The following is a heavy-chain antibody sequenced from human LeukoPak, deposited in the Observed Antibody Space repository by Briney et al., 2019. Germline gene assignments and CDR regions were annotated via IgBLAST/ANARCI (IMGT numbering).Heavy chain of an antibody. V-gene: IGHV4-59*01. D-gene: IGHD4-17*01. J-gene: IGHJ6*02. Sequence: PSETLSLTCNVSGGSISSYYWNWIRQPPGKGLEWIGYIHYSGSTNYSPSLKSRVTISVDTSKNQFSLKLSSVTAADTAVYYCARDFAVTTAYYYGVDVWGQGITVTVSS. CDR3: ARDFAVTTAYYYGVDV. CDR2: IHYSGST. CDR1: GGSISSYY.